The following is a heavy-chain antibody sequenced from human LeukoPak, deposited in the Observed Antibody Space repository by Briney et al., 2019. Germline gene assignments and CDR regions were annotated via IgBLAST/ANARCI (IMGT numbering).Heavy chain of an antibody. J-gene: IGHJ4*02. CDR3: ARGDEWLLLNY. Sequence: PSETLSLTCTVSGGSISSGGDYWSWVRQHPGKGLEWIGCIYTGGSSFYNPSLKSRVTISADTSKNQFFLKLSFVTAADTAVYYCARGDEWLLLNYWGQGTLVTVSS. CDR2: IYTGGSS. V-gene: IGHV4-31*03. D-gene: IGHD3-22*01. CDR1: GGSISSGGDY.